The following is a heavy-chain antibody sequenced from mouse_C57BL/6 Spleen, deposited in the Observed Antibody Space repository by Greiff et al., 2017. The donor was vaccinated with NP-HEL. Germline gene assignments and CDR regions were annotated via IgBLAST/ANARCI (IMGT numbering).Heavy chain of an antibody. D-gene: IGHD1-1*01. CDR2: IYPGDGDT. J-gene: IGHJ4*01. Sequence: VQLQQSGPELVKPGASVKISCKASGYAFSSSWMNWVKQRPGKGLEWIGRIYPGDGDTNYNGKFKGKATLTADKSSSTAYMQLSSLTSEDSAVYFCANYYYGSSPYYYAMDYWGQGTSVTVAS. CDR3: ANYYYGSSPYYYAMDY. CDR1: GYAFSSSW. V-gene: IGHV1-82*01.